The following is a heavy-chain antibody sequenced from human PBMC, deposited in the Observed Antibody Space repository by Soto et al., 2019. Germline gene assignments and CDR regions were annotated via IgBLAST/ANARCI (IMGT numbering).Heavy chain of an antibody. J-gene: IGHJ6*01. CDR3: SKLLGPSGSFYYGLEV. Sequence: QLVESGGGLVTPGKSVRLSCVGSEFSFTAAWMNWVRRAPGTGLEWVGRIKSKGSGETTDYSASVKGRFTISRDDSKYTVYLQMNSLKSEDIAVCYCSKLLGPSGSFYYGLEVWGQGSTVTVTS. V-gene: IGHV3-15*07. CDR2: IKSKGSGETT. D-gene: IGHD1-26*01. CDR1: EFSFTAAW.